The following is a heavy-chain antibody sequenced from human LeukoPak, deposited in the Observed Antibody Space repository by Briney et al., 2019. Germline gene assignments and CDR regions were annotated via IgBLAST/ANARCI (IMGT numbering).Heavy chain of an antibody. D-gene: IGHD5-12*01. V-gene: IGHV4-59*01. CDR1: GGSISSYY. CDR2: IYYSGST. J-gene: IGHJ4*02. Sequence: PSETLSLTCTVSGGSISSYYWSWIRQPPGKGLEWIGYIYYSGSTNYNPSLKSRVTISVDMSKNQFSLKLSSVTAADTAVYYCASGIVATMGYFDYWGQGTLVTVSS. CDR3: ASGIVATMGYFDY.